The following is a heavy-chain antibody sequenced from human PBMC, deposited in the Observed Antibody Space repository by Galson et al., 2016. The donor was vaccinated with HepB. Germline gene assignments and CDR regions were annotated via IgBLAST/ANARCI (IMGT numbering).Heavy chain of an antibody. Sequence: SLRLSCAASGFTFSRYEMNWVRQAPGKGLEWVSSISSGSSYIYDADSVKGRFTISRDNAKNSLYLQMNSLKAEDTALYYCARVREQQLLDAFDIWGQRTMVTVSS. D-gene: IGHD6-13*01. V-gene: IGHV3-21*01. CDR1: GFTFSRYE. CDR2: ISSGSSYI. J-gene: IGHJ3*02. CDR3: ARVREQQLLDAFDI.